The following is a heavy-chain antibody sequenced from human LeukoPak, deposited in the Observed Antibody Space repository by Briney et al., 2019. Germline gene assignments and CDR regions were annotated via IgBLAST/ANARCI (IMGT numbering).Heavy chain of an antibody. CDR3: ARDSAGNDY. CDR1: GFTLSTYW. J-gene: IGHJ4*02. CDR2: IKQDGSEN. Sequence: GGSLRLSCAASGFTLSTYWMSWVRQAPGKGREWVANIKQDGSENYYVDSVKGRFTISRDNAKNSLYLQMNSLRAEDMAMCNCARDSAGNDYWGQGTLVTVSS. V-gene: IGHV3-7*01. D-gene: IGHD6-13*01.